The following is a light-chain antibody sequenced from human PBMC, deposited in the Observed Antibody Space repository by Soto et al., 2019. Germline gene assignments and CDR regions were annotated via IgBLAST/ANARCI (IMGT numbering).Light chain of an antibody. Sequence: EIVMTQSPATLSVSPGERATLSCRASQSVSSNLGWYQQKPGQAPRLLIYGASTRATGIPARFSGSGSGTEFTLPISSLQSEDFAVYYGQQYNNWPPYTFGQGTKLEIK. V-gene: IGKV3-15*01. CDR3: QQYNNWPPYT. J-gene: IGKJ2*01. CDR2: GAS. CDR1: QSVSSN.